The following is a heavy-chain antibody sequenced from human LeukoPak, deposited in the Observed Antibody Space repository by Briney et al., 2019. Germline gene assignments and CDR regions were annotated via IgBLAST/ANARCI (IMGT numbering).Heavy chain of an antibody. CDR3: ARVMAAAGTPASYYYMDV. V-gene: IGHV4-39*07. CDR2: IYYSGST. D-gene: IGHD6-13*01. J-gene: IGHJ6*03. CDR1: GGSISSSSYY. Sequence: SETLSLTCTVSGGSISSSSYYWGWIRQPPGKGLERIGSIYYSGSTNYNPSLKSRVTISVDTSKNQFSLKLSSVTAADTAVYYCARVMAAAGTPASYYYMDVWGKGTTVTISS.